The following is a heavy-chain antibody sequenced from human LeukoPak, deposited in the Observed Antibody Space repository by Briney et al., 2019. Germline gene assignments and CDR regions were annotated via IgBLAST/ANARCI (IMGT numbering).Heavy chain of an antibody. CDR3: ARGATVRTPPLDY. CDR2: IGSSSSYI. D-gene: IGHD4-23*01. J-gene: IGHJ4*02. CDR1: GFTFSTYS. Sequence: NPGGSLRLSCAASGFTFSTYSMNWVRQAPGKGLEWVSSIGSSSSYIYYADSVKGRFSISRDNAKNSLYLQMNSLRAEDTAVYYCARGATVRTPPLDYWGQGTLVTVSS. V-gene: IGHV3-21*01.